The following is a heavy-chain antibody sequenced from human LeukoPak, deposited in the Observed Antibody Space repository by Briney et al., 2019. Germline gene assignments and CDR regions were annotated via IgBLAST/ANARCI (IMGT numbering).Heavy chain of an antibody. CDR1: GFSFSTSA. V-gene: IGHV3-64D*06. Sequence: PGGSLRRSCSASGFSFSTSAMHWVRQAPGKGPQFVSAITTNGRSTYYADSVKGRFTISRDNSKSTLDLQMSSLRAEDTAVYYCVRDLTWGQGTLVTVSS. J-gene: IGHJ4*02. CDR2: ITTNGRST. D-gene: IGHD4/OR15-4a*01. CDR3: VRDLT.